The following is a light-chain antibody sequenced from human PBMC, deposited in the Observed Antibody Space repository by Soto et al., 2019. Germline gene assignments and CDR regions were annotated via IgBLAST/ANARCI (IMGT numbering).Light chain of an antibody. CDR2: DVS. J-gene: IGLJ1*01. V-gene: IGLV2-14*01. CDR3: SSYTSSSTLXYV. CDR1: SSDVGGYNY. Sequence: QSVLTQPASVSGSPGQSITISCTGTSSDVGGYNYVSWYQQHPGKAPKLMIYDVSNRPSGVSNRFSGSKSGNTASLTISGLQAEDEADYYCSSYTSSSTLXYVXGXGTKLTVL.